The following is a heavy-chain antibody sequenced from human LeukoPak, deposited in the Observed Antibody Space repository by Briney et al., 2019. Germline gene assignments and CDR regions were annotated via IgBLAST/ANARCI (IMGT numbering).Heavy chain of an antibody. Sequence: GGSLRLSCAASGFTFSSYGMHWVRQAPSKGLEWVAVIWYDGINKYYADSVKGRFTISRDNSKNTLYLQMNGLRAEDTAVYYCARGMVGATYFDYGGQGTLVTVSS. CDR3: ARGMVGATYFDY. D-gene: IGHD1-26*01. CDR2: IWYDGINK. V-gene: IGHV3-33*01. CDR1: GFTFSSYG. J-gene: IGHJ4*02.